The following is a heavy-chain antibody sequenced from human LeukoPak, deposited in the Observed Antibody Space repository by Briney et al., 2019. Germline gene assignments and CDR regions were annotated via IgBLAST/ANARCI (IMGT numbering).Heavy chain of an antibody. J-gene: IGHJ4*02. Sequence: GTSLRLSCAASGFTFSNYGMHWVRQAPGKGLEWLAVISYDGSNKYYVDSVKGRFTISRDNSKNTLYLQMNSLRAEDTAVYYCAKRNLGSIDYWGQGTLVTVSS. D-gene: IGHD6-6*01. CDR1: GFTFSNYG. CDR2: ISYDGSNK. CDR3: AKRNLGSIDY. V-gene: IGHV3-30*18.